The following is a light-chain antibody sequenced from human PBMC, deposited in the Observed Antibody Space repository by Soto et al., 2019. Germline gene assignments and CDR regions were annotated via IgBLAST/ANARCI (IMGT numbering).Light chain of an antibody. CDR3: QQRSNCPPEST. J-gene: IGKJ5*01. Sequence: ILLTQSPCTLSLSPWESVTLSCRASQILXSSYLAWYEQRPGQAPRLLXXVASXRATGIPDRFSGSGSGTDFTLTISRLEPEDFAVDSCQQRSNCPPESTFGQGTRLDI. V-gene: IGKV3D-20*02. CDR1: QILXSSY. CDR2: VAS.